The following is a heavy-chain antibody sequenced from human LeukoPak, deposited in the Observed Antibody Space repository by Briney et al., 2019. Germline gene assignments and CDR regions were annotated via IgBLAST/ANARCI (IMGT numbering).Heavy chain of an antibody. V-gene: IGHV3-23*01. CDR3: AKWRSTSYCSSTSCYLDYFDY. CDR1: GFTFSSYA. D-gene: IGHD2-2*01. Sequence: GSLRLSCAASGFTFSSYAMSWVRQAPGKGLEWVSAISGSGGSTYYADSVKGRFTISRDNSKNTLYLQMNSLRAEDTAVYYCAKWRSTSYCSSTSCYLDYFDYWGQGTLVTVSS. CDR2: ISGSGGST. J-gene: IGHJ4*02.